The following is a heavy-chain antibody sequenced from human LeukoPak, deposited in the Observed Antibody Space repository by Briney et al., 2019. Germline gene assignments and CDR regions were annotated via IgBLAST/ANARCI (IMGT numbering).Heavy chain of an antibody. CDR3: ASWPGGWYGEDS. J-gene: IGHJ4*02. Sequence: GGSLRLSCAASGFTFSDYYMSWIRQAPGKGLEWGSVIYGGGSTYYADSVKGRFTISRDTSKNTLNLQMNSLRAEDTAVYYCASWPGGWYGEDSWGQGTLVTVSS. CDR2: IYGGGST. V-gene: IGHV3-53*01. D-gene: IGHD6-19*01. CDR1: GFTFSDYY.